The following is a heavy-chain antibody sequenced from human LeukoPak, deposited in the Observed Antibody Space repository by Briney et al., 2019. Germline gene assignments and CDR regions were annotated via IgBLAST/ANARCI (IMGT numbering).Heavy chain of an antibody. J-gene: IGHJ6*03. CDR3: AREHYGDYLGLRDDYYYMDV. CDR1: GFSLNTRRVG. V-gene: IGHV4-61*01. D-gene: IGHD4-17*01. CDR2: IYNSGYT. Sequence: SGPTLVNPTETLTLTCTFSGFSLNTRRVGVGWIRQPPGKGLEWIGYIYNSGYTNYNPSLKSRVTMSVDTSKNQFSLKLSSVTAADTAKYYCAREHYGDYLGLRDDYYYMDVWGKGTTVTVSS.